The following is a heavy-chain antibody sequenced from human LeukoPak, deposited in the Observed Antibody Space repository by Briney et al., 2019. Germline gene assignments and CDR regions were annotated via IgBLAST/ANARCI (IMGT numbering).Heavy chain of an antibody. Sequence: GGSLRLSCAASGFNFSRHWMSWVRQAPGKGLERVADMNQDGSAIYSIDSVKGRFTISRDNDKNSLYLHMSGLTVADTAVYYCARTVPGHPDDYFDYWGQGTLVTVSS. CDR3: ARTVPGHPDDYFDY. J-gene: IGHJ4*02. V-gene: IGHV3-7*01. CDR1: GFNFSRHW. D-gene: IGHD6-19*01. CDR2: MNQDGSAI.